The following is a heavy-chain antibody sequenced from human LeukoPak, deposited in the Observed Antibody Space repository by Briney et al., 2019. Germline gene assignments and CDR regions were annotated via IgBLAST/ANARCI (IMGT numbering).Heavy chain of an antibody. CDR1: GFTFSSYA. D-gene: IGHD6-13*01. CDR2: ISGSGGST. V-gene: IGHV3-23*01. Sequence: GGSLRLSCAASGFTFSSYAMSWVRQAPGKGLEWVSAISGSGGSTYYADSVKGRFTISRDNSKNTLYLQMNSLRAEDTAVYYCANRYSGSWSTEGDFDYWGQGTLVTVSS. CDR3: ANRYSGSWSTEGDFDY. J-gene: IGHJ4*02.